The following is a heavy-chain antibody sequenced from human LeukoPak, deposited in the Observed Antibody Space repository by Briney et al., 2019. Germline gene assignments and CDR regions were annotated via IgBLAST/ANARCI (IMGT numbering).Heavy chain of an antibody. Sequence: GGSLRLSCAASGFTFSSSAMSWVRQAPGKGLEWVSGISGRDGSTYYADSVKGRFTISRGNSKNTVLLQMNSLRAEDTAVYYCAKAGSIRFDYWGQGTLVTVSS. V-gene: IGHV3-23*01. D-gene: IGHD1-26*01. J-gene: IGHJ4*02. CDR2: ISGRDGST. CDR1: GFTFSSSA. CDR3: AKAGSIRFDY.